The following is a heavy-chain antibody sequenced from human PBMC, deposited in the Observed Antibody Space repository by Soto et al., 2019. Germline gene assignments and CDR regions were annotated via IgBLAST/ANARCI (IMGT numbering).Heavy chain of an antibody. CDR1: GFNVSSKY. V-gene: IGHV3-66*01. J-gene: IGHJ6*03. Sequence: GGSLILSCAASGFNVSSKYRSWVRQAQGKGLEWVSLIQSGGPTYYADSVKGRFTISRDTSENTLHLQMDSLRAEDTAVYYCARDDVLCDGGRCYGVPLDVWGKGITVTVSS. CDR3: ARDDVLCDGGRCYGVPLDV. CDR2: IQSGGPT. D-gene: IGHD2-15*01.